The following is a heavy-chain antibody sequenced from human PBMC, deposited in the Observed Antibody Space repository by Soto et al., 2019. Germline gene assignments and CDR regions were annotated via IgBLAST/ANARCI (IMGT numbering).Heavy chain of an antibody. J-gene: IGHJ5*02. CDR1: GDSISSGYY. V-gene: IGHV4-38-2*02. CDR2: IYHSGST. CDR3: ARASLAVAAPGWFDP. D-gene: IGHD6-19*01. Sequence: SETLSLTCSVSGDSISSGYYWGWIRQPPGKGLEWIGSIYHSGSTYYNPSLKSRVTISVDTSKNQFSLKLSSVTAADTAVYYCARASLAVAAPGWFDPWGQGTLVTVSS.